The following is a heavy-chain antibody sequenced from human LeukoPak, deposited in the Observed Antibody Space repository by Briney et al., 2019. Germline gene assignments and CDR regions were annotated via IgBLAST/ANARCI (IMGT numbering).Heavy chain of an antibody. V-gene: IGHV4-59*01. CDR2: IYHTGNT. D-gene: IGHD3-16*01. CDR3: ARVPWGATGFYFDN. CDR1: GGFLNSYY. J-gene: IGHJ4*02. Sequence: SETLSLTCTVSGGFLNSYYWNWIRQSPGKGLEWIGYIYHTGNTNYNPSLKSRVTISVDTSKNQFSLKVNAVTAADTAVYYCARVPWGATGFYFDNWGQGALVSVSS.